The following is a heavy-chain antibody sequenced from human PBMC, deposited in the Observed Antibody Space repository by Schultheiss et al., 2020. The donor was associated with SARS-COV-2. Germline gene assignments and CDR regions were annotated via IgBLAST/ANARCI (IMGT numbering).Heavy chain of an antibody. CDR1: GFTFSSYW. Sequence: GGSLRLSCAASGFTFSSYWMSWVRQAPGKGLEWVANIKQDGSEKYYVDSVKGRFTISRDNAKNSLYLQMNSLRAEDTAVYYCARDLAPGEYLFDYWGQGTLVTVSS. D-gene: IGHD6-6*01. V-gene: IGHV3-7*01. CDR2: IKQDGSEK. J-gene: IGHJ4*02. CDR3: ARDLAPGEYLFDY.